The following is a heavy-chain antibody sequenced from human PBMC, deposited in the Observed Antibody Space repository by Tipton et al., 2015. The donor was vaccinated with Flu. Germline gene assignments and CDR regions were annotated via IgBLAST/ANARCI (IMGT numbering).Heavy chain of an antibody. D-gene: IGHD6-13*01. J-gene: IGHJ6*02. CDR3: ARDKAAGV. CDR2: IYHSGST. CDR1: GYSISSGYY. V-gene: IGHV4-38-2*02. Sequence: TLSLTCTVSGYSISSGYYWGWIRQPPGKGLEWIGSIYHSGSTYYNPSLKSRVTISVDTSKSQFSLKLSSVTAADTAVYYCARDKAAGVWGQGTTVTVSS.